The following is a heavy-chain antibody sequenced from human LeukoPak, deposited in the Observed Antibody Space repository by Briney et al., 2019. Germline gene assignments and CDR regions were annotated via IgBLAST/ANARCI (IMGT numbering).Heavy chain of an antibody. J-gene: IGHJ4*02. V-gene: IGHV5-51*01. CDR3: ARKYYDYVWGSYRSYYFDY. CDR1: GYSFTSYW. Sequence: GESLKISCKGSGYSFTSYWIGWVRQMPGKGLEWVGIIYPGDSDTRYSPSFQGQVTISADKSISTAYLQWSSLKASDTAMYYCARKYYDYVWGSYRSYYFDYWGQGTLVTVSS. CDR2: IYPGDSDT. D-gene: IGHD3-16*02.